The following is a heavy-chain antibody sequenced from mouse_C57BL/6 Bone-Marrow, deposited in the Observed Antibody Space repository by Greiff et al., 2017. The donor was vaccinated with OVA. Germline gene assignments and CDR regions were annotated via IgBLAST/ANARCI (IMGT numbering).Heavy chain of an antibody. J-gene: IGHJ1*03. CDR3: AREAYYGSSYGDWYFDV. D-gene: IGHD1-1*01. CDR1: GYTFTSYW. Sequence: QVQLQQPGAELVKLGASVKMSCKASGYTFTSYWITWVKQRPGQGLEWIGDIYPGSGSTNYNEKFKSKATLTVDTSSSTAYMQLSSLTSEDSAVYYCAREAYYGSSYGDWYFDVWGTGTTVTVSS. V-gene: IGHV1-55*01. CDR2: IYPGSGST.